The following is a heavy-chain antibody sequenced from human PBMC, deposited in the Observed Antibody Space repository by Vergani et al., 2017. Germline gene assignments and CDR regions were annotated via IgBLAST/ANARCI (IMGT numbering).Heavy chain of an antibody. J-gene: IGHJ2*01. Sequence: QVQLVQSGAEVKKPGSSVKVSCKASGGTFSSYAISWVRQAPGQGLEWMGGIIPIFGTANYAQKFQGRVTITADESTSTAYMELSSLRSEDTAVYYCALGYYDRSGYPSWYFDLWGRGTLVTVSS. CDR3: ALGYYDRSGYPSWYFDL. V-gene: IGHV1-69*01. D-gene: IGHD3-22*01. CDR2: IIPIFGTA. CDR1: GGTFSSYA.